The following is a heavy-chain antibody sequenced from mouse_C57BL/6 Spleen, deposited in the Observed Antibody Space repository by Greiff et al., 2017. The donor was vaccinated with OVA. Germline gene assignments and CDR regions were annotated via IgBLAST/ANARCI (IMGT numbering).Heavy chain of an antibody. CDR1: GFTFNTYA. D-gene: IGHD3-2*02. V-gene: IGHV10-3*01. CDR3: VREGRTAQATSFAY. J-gene: IGHJ3*01. Sequence: EVQGVESGGGLVQPKGSLKLSCAASGFTFNTYAMHWVRQAPGKGLEWVARIRSKSSNYATYYADSVKDRFTISRDDSQSMLYLQMNNLKTEDTAMYYCVREGRTAQATSFAYWGQGTLVTVSA. CDR2: IRSKSSNYAT.